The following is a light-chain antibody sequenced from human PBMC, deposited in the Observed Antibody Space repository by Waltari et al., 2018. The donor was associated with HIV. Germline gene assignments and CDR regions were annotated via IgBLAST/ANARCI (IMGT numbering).Light chain of an antibody. CDR2: EVR. V-gene: IGLV2-23*02. CDR3: CSYAGSTIPVV. J-gene: IGLJ2*01. Sequence: QSALTQPASVSGSPGQSITISCTGTSRDVGIYNLVSWYQQHPGKAPKLLIYEVRERPSGVSTRFSGSKSGNTASLTISGLQAEDEADYFCCSYAGSTIPVVFGGGTKLTVL. CDR1: SRDVGIYNL.